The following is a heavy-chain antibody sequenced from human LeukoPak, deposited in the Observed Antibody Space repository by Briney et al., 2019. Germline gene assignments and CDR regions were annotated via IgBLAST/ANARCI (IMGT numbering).Heavy chain of an antibody. D-gene: IGHD4-17*01. J-gene: IGHJ4*02. CDR2: IYSSGRT. CDR1: GGSISRYY. CDR3: ARSVYGDEYDL. Sequence: SETLSLTCTLSGGSISRYYGSWIRPPPGKGLEWIGYIYSSGRTNYHPYLNSRVTVSLDASKNQFSLKLKSVAAADTAVYYCARSVYGDEYDLWGQGPLVTVSS. V-gene: IGHV4-59*01.